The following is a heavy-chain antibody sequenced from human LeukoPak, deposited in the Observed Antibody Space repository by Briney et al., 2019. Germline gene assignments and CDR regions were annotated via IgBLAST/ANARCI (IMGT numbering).Heavy chain of an antibody. CDR1: QFTFNNNA. Sequence: PGGSLRLSCAASQFTFNNNAMSWVRQAPGKGLEWVSGLSGDSSSIYYAASVKGRFTISRDNSKNMLYLQMNSLRAEDTAVYYCTRFRGSGSSTLYSFYYWGQGSLVTVAP. D-gene: IGHD3-10*01. V-gene: IGHV3-23*01. J-gene: IGHJ4*02. CDR2: LSGDSSSI. CDR3: TRFRGSGSSTLYSFYY.